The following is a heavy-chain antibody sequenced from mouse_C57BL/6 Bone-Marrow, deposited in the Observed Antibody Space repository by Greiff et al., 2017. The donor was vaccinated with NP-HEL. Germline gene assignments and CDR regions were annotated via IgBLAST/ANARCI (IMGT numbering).Heavy chain of an antibody. J-gene: IGHJ1*03. V-gene: IGHV1-55*01. CDR2: IYPGSGST. CDR3: ASDYGSSHWYFDV. CDR1: GYTFTSYW. Sequence: VQLQQSGAELVKPGASVKMSCKASGYTFTSYWITWVKQRPGQGLEWIGDIYPGSGSTNYNEKFKSKATLTVDTSSSTAYMQLSSLTSEDSAVYYCASDYGSSHWYFDVWGTGTTVTVSS. D-gene: IGHD1-1*01.